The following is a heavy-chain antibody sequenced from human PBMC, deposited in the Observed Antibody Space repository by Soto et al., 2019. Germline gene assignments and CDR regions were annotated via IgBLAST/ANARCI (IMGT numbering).Heavy chain of an antibody. CDR2: ISAYSGKT. D-gene: IGHD5-18*01. J-gene: IGHJ4*02. CDR3: ARGERRSGYSYGHFDN. CDR1: GYTFTSYG. V-gene: IGHV1-18*01. Sequence: GPGVKKPGASVKVSCKASGYTFTSYGISWVRQATGQGLEWMGWISAYSGKTNYTEKVQGRVTMTTDRSTSTAYMELRSLRSDDTAVYYCARGERRSGYSYGHFDNWGQGTLVTVSS.